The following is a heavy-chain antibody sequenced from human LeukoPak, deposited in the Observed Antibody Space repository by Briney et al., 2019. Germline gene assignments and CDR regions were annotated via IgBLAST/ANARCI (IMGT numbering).Heavy chain of an antibody. V-gene: IGHV3-23*01. Sequence: PGGSLRLSCAASGFTFSSYAMSWVRQAPGKGLEWVSAISGSGGSTYYADSVKGRFTISRDNSKNTLYLQMNSLRAEDTAVYYCAKSVIVATIGGGYYMDVWGKGTTVTVSS. CDR2: ISGSGGST. CDR3: AKSVIVATIGGGYYMDV. CDR1: GFTFSSYA. J-gene: IGHJ6*03. D-gene: IGHD5-12*01.